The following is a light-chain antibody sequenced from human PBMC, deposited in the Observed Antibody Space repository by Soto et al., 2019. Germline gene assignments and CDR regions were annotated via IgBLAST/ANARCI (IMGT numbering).Light chain of an antibody. Sequence: QSALAQPASVSGSPGQSITISCTGTSSDVGSYSFVSWYQQHPGKAPKVMIYEGSKRPSGVSNRFSGSKSGNTASLTISGLQAEDEADYYCSSYAGGSTLLFGGGTKLTVL. CDR3: SSYAGGSTLL. CDR2: EGS. J-gene: IGLJ2*01. V-gene: IGLV2-23*01. CDR1: SSDVGSYSF.